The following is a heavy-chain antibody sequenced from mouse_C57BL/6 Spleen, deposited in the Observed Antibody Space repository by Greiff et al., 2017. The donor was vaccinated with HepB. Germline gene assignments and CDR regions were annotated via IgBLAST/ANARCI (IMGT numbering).Heavy chain of an antibody. D-gene: IGHD2-4*01. V-gene: IGHV5-4*01. CDR3: ARDDYDGYFDV. Sequence: DVMLVESGGGLVKPGGSLKLSCAASGFTFSSYAMSWVRQTPEKRLEWVATISDGGSYTYYPDNVKGRFTISRDNAKNNLYLQMSHLKSEDTAMYYCARDDYDGYFDVWGTGTTVTVSS. CDR1: GFTFSSYA. J-gene: IGHJ1*03. CDR2: ISDGGSYT.